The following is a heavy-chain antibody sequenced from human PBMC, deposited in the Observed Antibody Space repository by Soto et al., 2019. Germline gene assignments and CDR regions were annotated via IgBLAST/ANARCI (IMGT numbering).Heavy chain of an antibody. Sequence: EVQLGESGGGLVQPGGSLRLSCAASGYTLSSYWMHWVRQAPGKGLVWVSRINSDGSSTNYADSVKGRFTISRDNARNTLFLQMDTLRAEDTAVYYCTRSGSSPYYYGMDVWGQGTTVTVSS. D-gene: IGHD6-6*01. V-gene: IGHV3-74*01. CDR3: TRSGSSPYYYGMDV. CDR2: INSDGSST. CDR1: GYTLSSYW. J-gene: IGHJ6*02.